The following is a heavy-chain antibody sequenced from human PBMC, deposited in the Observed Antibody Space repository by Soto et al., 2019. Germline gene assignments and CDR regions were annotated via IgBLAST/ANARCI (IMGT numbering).Heavy chain of an antibody. CDR2: IYYIGST. J-gene: IGHJ5*02. CDR1: GGSISSGGYY. V-gene: IGHV4-31*03. D-gene: IGHD3-10*01. Sequence: SETLSLTCTVSGGSISSGGYYWNWIRQHPGKGLEWIGYIYYIGSTYYNPSLKSRVTISVDTSKNQFSLKLSSVTVADTAVYYCARLWLGELFPWGQGTLVTVSS. CDR3: ARLWLGELFP.